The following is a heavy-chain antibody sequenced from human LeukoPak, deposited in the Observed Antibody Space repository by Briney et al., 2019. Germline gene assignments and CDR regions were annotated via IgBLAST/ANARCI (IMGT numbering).Heavy chain of an antibody. V-gene: IGHV3-23*01. D-gene: IGHD5-12*01. CDR2: ISGSGGST. Sequence: PGGSLRLSCAASGFTFSSYAMSWVRQAPGKGLEWVSAISGSGGSTCYADSVKGRFTISRDNSKNTLYLQMNSLRAEDTAVYYCAKGGGYVTYYYMDVWGKGTTVTVSS. CDR1: GFTFSSYA. J-gene: IGHJ6*03. CDR3: AKGGGYVTYYYMDV.